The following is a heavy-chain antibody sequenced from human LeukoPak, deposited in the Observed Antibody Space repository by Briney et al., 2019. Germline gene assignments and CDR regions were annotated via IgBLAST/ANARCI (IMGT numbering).Heavy chain of an antibody. CDR3: TTDFSSGYPDY. J-gene: IGHJ4*02. V-gene: IGHV3-7*03. D-gene: IGHD3-16*02. CDR2: IKQDGSEK. CDR1: GFTFSSYW. Sequence: GGSLRLSCAASGFTFSSYWMSWVRQAPGKGLEWVANIKQDGSEKYYVDSVKGRFTISRDNAKNSLYLQMNSLKTEDTAVYYCTTDFSSGYPDYWGQGTLVTVSS.